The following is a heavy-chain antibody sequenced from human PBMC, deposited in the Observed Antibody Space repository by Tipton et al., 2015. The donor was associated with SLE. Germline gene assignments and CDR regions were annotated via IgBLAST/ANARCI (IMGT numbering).Heavy chain of an antibody. CDR3: AGPIRQDGFDI. D-gene: IGHD2-21*01. V-gene: IGHV4-39*07. Sequence: TLSLTCTVSGGSISSSSYHWGWIRQPPGKGLEWIGTIYYSGSTYYNPSLKSRVTISVDMSKNQFFLNLTSVTAADTAMYYCAGPIRQDGFDIWGQGTMVTVSS. CDR1: GGSISSSSYH. J-gene: IGHJ3*02. CDR2: IYYSGST.